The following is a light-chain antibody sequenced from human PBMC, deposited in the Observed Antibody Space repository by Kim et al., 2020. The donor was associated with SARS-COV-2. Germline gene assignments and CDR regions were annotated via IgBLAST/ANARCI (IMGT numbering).Light chain of an antibody. J-gene: IGLJ2*01. CDR2: QDI. V-gene: IGLV3-1*01. CDR3: QAWDGNTVL. CDR1: KLGDKY. Sequence: VSPGQTASITCSGDKLGDKYACWYQQKPGQSPVLVIYQDIKRPSGIPERFSGSNSGNTATLTISGTQAMDEADYYCQAWDGNTVLFGGGTQLTVL.